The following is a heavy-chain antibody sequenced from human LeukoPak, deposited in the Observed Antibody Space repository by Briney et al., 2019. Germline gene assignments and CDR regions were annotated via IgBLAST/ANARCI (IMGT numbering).Heavy chain of an antibody. J-gene: IGHJ4*02. D-gene: IGHD3-10*01. CDR1: GGSIRSYY. CDR3: ARHPAFHGFGVYYFDY. V-gene: IGHV4-59*08. CDR2: IYHGGST. Sequence: SETLSLTCTVSGGSIRSYYWSWIRQPPGKGLEWIGYIYHGGSTNYNPSLKSRVTISVDTSKNQFSLNLSSVTAADTAVYYCARHPAFHGFGVYYFDYWGQRTLVTVSS.